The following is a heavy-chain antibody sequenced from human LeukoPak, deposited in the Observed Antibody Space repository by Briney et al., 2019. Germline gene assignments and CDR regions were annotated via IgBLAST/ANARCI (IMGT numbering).Heavy chain of an antibody. J-gene: IGHJ3*02. CDR2: ISGDGGST. Sequence: PGGSLRLSCAASGFTFDDYAMHWVRQAPGKGLEWVSLISGDGGSTYYADSVKGRFTISRDNSKNSLYLQMNSLRTEDTALYYCAKAKIQLSMLDAFDIWGQGTMVTVSS. CDR1: GFTFDDYA. D-gene: IGHD5-18*01. V-gene: IGHV3-43*02. CDR3: AKAKIQLSMLDAFDI.